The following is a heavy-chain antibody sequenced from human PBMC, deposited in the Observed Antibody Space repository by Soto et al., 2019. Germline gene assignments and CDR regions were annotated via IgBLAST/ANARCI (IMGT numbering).Heavy chain of an antibody. CDR1: GNTLTTYG. Sequence: VKVSCKASGNTLTTYGISWVRQAPGQGLEWMGWISGDNSNTNYAQKLQGRVTMTTDTSTNTAYMELRSLRSDDTAVYYCALGRYSSSYYRDFGYGMDVWGQGTTVTVSS. CDR2: ISGDNSNT. D-gene: IGHD6-13*01. CDR3: ALGRYSSSYYRDFGYGMDV. V-gene: IGHV1-18*04. J-gene: IGHJ6*02.